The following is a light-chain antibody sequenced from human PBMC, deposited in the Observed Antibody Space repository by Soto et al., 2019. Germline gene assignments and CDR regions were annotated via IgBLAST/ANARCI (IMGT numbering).Light chain of an antibody. J-gene: IGKJ1*01. CDR1: QSSSSW. CDR2: KAS. V-gene: IGKV1-5*03. CDR3: QQYNSYSWT. Sequence: DIQLTQSPSNQHASVDDRVTITCLASQSSSSWLAWYQQTPGKAPKLLIYKASSLESGVPSRFSGSGSGTEFTLTISSLQPDDFATYYRQQYNSYSWTFGQGTKVDIK.